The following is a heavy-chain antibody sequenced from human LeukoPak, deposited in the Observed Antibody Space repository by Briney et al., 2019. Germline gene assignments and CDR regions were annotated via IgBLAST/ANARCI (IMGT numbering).Heavy chain of an antibody. CDR2: ISDGGGST. Sequence: GGSLRLSCAASGFTFSSYAMTWVRQAPGKGLEWVSTISDGGGSTYYADSVQGRFTVSRDNSNNTLYLQMDSLGVEDTALYYCAKDVGRGGTTGTTSVYWGQGTLVTVSS. J-gene: IGHJ4*02. CDR3: AKDVGRGGTTGTTSVY. V-gene: IGHV3-23*01. D-gene: IGHD1-1*01. CDR1: GFTFSSYA.